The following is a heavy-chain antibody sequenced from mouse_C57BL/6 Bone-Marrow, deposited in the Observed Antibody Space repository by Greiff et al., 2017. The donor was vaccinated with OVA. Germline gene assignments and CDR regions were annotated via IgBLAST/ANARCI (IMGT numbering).Heavy chain of an antibody. Sequence: QVQLQQSGAELVRPGASVKLSCKASGYTFTSYGISWVKQRTGQGLEWIGEINPRSGNTYYNEKFKGKATLTADKSSSTAYMELRRLTSEDSAVYFCASGAGLWWAYWGQGTLVTVSA. CDR2: INPRSGNT. V-gene: IGHV1-81*01. J-gene: IGHJ3*01. D-gene: IGHD1-1*02. CDR3: ASGAGLWWAY. CDR1: GYTFTSYG.